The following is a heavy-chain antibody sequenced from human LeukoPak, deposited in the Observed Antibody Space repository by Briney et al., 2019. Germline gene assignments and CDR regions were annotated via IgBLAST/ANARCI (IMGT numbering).Heavy chain of an antibody. Sequence: PSETLSLTCAVYGGSFSGYYWSWIRQPPGKGLEWIGEINHSGSTNYNPSLKSRVTISVDTSKNQFSLKLSSVTAAATAVYYCARAVSTVAGGGTFDYWGQGTLVTVSS. CDR2: INHSGST. CDR1: GGSFSGYY. D-gene: IGHD6-19*01. J-gene: IGHJ4*02. CDR3: ARAVSTVAGGGTFDY. V-gene: IGHV4-34*01.